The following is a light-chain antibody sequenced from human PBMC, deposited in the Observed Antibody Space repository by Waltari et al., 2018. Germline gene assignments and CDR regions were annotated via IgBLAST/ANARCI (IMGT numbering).Light chain of an antibody. Sequence: DIVLTQSPAILSLSPGERASLSCRASQSVTNYLAWYQQKPGPAPRLLIYDTSNRATGIPARFSGIGFGTDFTLTISSLEPEDFAVYYCQQRRDWPLTFGGGTKVEIK. CDR3: QQRRDWPLT. CDR2: DTS. J-gene: IGKJ4*02. CDR1: QSVTNY. V-gene: IGKV3-11*01.